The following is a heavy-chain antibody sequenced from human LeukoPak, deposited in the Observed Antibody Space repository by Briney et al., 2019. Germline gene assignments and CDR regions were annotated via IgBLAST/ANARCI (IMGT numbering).Heavy chain of an antibody. CDR2: ISSSSSYI. J-gene: IGHJ5*02. D-gene: IGHD6-13*01. CDR3: ARDRGIAAAGPVNWFDP. V-gene: IGHV3-21*01. CDR1: GFTFSSYS. Sequence: GGSLRLSCAASGFTFSSYSMNWVRRAPGKGLEWGSSISSSSSYIYYADSVKGRFTISRDNAQNSLYLQMNSLRAEDTAVYYCARDRGIAAAGPVNWFDPWGQGTLVTVSS.